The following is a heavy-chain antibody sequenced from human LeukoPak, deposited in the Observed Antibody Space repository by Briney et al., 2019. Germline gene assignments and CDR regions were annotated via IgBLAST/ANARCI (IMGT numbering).Heavy chain of an antibody. CDR1: GYTLTELS. CDR2: FDPEDGET. J-gene: IGHJ3*02. CDR3: ATESHSSGWYTTAFDN. D-gene: IGHD6-19*01. V-gene: IGHV1-24*01. Sequence: ASVKVSCKVSGYTLTELSLHWVRQAPGKGLEWMGGFDPEDGETIYARKFQGRVTMTEDTSTDTAYMELSSLRSDDTAVYYCATESHSSGWYTTAFDNWGQGTVVTVSS.